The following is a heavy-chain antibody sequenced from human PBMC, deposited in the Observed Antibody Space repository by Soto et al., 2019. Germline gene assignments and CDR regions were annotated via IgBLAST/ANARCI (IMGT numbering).Heavy chain of an antibody. CDR1: EGTFNSYA. CDR3: ASGASRWCPYGFDS. CDR2: IIPYYNTL. V-gene: IGHV1-69*01. D-gene: IGHD6-13*01. Sequence: QAQVVQSGAEVRKPGSSVNLSCKASEGTFNSYAIAWVRQAPGQGLEWMGGIIPYYNTLNYAQKFQDRVTITADDSTNTVYMELSSLRSDDTAVYFCASGASRWCPYGFDSWAQGTLVTVSS. J-gene: IGHJ4*02.